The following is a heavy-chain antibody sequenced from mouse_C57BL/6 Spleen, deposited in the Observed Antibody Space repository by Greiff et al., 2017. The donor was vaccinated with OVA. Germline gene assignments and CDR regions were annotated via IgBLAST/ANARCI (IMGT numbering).Heavy chain of an antibody. CDR1: GFTFSDYG. D-gene: IGHD1-1*01. V-gene: IGHV5-15*01. J-gene: IGHJ3*01. CDR3: ERPGAYGTPAWFAY. CDR2: ISNLAYSI. Sequence: EVKVVDSGGGLVQPGGSLKLSCAASGFTFSDYGMAWVRQAPRKGPEWVAFISNLAYSIYYADTVTGRFTISRENAKNTLYLEMSSLRSEDTAMYYCERPGAYGTPAWFAYWGQGTLVTVSA.